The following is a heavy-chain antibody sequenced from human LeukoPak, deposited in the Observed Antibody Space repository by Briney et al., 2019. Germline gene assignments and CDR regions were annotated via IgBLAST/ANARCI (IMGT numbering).Heavy chain of an antibody. CDR1: GGSISSYY. V-gene: IGHV4-59*01. J-gene: IGHJ3*02. Sequence: SETLSLTCTVSGGSISSYYWSWIRQPPGKGLEWIGYIYYSGSTNYNPSLKSRVTISVDTSKNQFSLKLSSVTAADTAVYYCASGYDFLDAFDIRGQGTMVTVSS. D-gene: IGHD5-12*01. CDR2: IYYSGST. CDR3: ASGYDFLDAFDI.